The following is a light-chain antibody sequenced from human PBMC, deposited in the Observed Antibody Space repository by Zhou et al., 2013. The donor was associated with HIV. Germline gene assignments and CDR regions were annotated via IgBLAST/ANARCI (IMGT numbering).Light chain of an antibody. V-gene: IGKV1-6*01. CDR2: AAS. CDR3: LQDANYPRT. CDR1: QGIRND. J-gene: IGKJ2*01. Sequence: QLTQSPSSLSASIGDRVTITCRASQGIRNDLGWYQQKPGKAPTLLIYAASNLQTGVPSRFRGSGSGTDFTLTINGLRPEDFATYYCLQDANYPRTFGQGTKLEIK.